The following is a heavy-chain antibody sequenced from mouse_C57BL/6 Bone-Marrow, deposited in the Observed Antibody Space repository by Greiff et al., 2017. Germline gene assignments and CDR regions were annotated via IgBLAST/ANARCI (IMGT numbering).Heavy chain of an antibody. CDR1: GYTFTSYW. CDR2: IYPGSGST. J-gene: IGHJ2*01. D-gene: IGHD1-1*01. CDR3: ARGTTVVATDY. Sequence: QVQLQQPGAELVKPGASVKMSCKASGYTFTSYWITWVKQRPGQGLEWIGDIYPGSGSTNYNEKFKSKATMTVDTSSSTAYMQLRRLTSEDSAVYYCARGTTVVATDYWGQGTTLTVSS. V-gene: IGHV1-55*01.